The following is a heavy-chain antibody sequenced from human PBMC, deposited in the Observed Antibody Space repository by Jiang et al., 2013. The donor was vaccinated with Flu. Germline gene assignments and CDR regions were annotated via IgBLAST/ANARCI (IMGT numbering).Heavy chain of an antibody. CDR3: ARVGCSSTSCYTILDY. CDR1: GYTFTSYA. V-gene: IGHV1-3*01. D-gene: IGHD2-2*02. J-gene: IGHJ4*02. CDR2: IHAGNGNT. Sequence: GAEVKKPGASVKVSCKASGYTFTSYAMHWVRQAPGQRLEWMGWIHAGNGNTKYSQKFQGRVTITRDTSASTAYMELSSLRSEDTAVYYCARVGCSSTSCYTILDYWGQGTLVTVSS.